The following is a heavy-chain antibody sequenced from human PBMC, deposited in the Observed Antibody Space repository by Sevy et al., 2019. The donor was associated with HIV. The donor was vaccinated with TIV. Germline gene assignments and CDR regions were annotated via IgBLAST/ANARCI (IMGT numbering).Heavy chain of an antibody. CDR2: IKEDGSQK. V-gene: IGHV3-7*01. D-gene: IGHD3-9*01. Sequence: GGSLRLSCAASGFSFSKYWMSWVRQAPGKGLEWVANIKEDGSQKNYLESVKGRFTISRDNAKNLLYLQMNKLRADDTAVYYCARDPDVLSGYPSHYFDYWGQGTLVTVSS. CDR1: GFSFSKYW. J-gene: IGHJ4*02. CDR3: ARDPDVLSGYPSHYFDY.